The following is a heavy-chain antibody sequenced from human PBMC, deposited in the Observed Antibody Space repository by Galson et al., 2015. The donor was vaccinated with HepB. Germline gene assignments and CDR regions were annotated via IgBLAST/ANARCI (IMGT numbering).Heavy chain of an antibody. V-gene: IGHV1-2*04. J-gene: IGHJ4*02. CDR3: ARVPCSSTSCPFDY. CDR1: GYTFTGYY. D-gene: IGHD2-2*01. Sequence: SVKVSCKASGYTFTGYYMHWVRQAPGQGLEWMGWINPNSGGTNYAQKFQGWVTMTRDTSISTAYMELSRLRSDDTAVYYCARVPCSSTSCPFDYWGQGTLVTVSS. CDR2: INPNSGGT.